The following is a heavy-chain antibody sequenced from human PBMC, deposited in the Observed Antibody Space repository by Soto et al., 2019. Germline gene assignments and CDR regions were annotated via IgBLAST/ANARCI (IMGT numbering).Heavy chain of an antibody. J-gene: IGHJ4*02. CDR1: GFTFSSYA. V-gene: IGHV3-23*01. Sequence: GGSLRLSCAASGFTFSSYAMSWVRQAPGKGLEWVSAISGSGGSTYYADSVKGRFTISRDNSKNTLYLQMNSLRAEDTAVYYCAKDPGYCSGGSCYYFDYWGQGTLVTVSS. D-gene: IGHD2-15*01. CDR2: ISGSGGST. CDR3: AKDPGYCSGGSCYYFDY.